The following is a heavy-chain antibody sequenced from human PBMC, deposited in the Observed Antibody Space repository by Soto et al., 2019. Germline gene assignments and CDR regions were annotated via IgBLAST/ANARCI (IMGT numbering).Heavy chain of an antibody. CDR3: ARQYHYDILTGYYRGMDV. J-gene: IGHJ6*02. D-gene: IGHD3-9*01. CDR1: GGSVNSGTYY. Sequence: SETLSLTCTVSGGSVNSGTYYWSWIRQPPGKGLEWIGYLYNTGSTDYNPSLKSRVTISVDTSKNHFSLKLGSVTAADTAVYYCARQYHYDILTGYYRGMDVWGQGTTVTVSS. CDR2: LYNTGST. V-gene: IGHV4-61*01.